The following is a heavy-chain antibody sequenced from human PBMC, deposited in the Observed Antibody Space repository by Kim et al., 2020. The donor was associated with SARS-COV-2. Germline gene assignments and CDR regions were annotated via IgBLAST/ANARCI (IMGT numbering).Heavy chain of an antibody. J-gene: IGHJ3*02. CDR3: AMGGKLLLNDAFDI. D-gene: IGHD3-22*01. CDR1: GYTFTSYA. V-gene: IGHV7-4-1*02. Sequence: ASVKVSCKASGYTFTSYAMNWVRQAPGQGLEWMGWINTNTGNPTYAQGFTGRFVFSLDTSVSTAYLQISSLKAEDTAVYYCAMGGKLLLNDAFDIWGQGTMVTVSS. CDR2: INTNTGNP.